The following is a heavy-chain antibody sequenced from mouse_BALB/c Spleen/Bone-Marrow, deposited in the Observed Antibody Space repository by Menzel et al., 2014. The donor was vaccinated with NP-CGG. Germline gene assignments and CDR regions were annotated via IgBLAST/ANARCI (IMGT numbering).Heavy chain of an antibody. D-gene: IGHD2-4*01. CDR1: GFTFSTYA. CDR3: SRLRMITTYFDV. CDR2: ISSSGSYT. V-gene: IGHV5-9-3*01. J-gene: IGHJ1*01. Sequence: EVKLMESGGGLAKPGGSLQLSCAVSGFTFSTYAMPWVRQTPEKRLEWVATISSSGSYTYYPDSVKGRITISRDNAKNTLYLRMSSLRSEDTAMFYCSRLRMITTYFDVRGAGTTVTVSS.